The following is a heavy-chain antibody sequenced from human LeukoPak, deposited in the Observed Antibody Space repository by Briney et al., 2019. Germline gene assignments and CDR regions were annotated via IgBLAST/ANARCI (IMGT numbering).Heavy chain of an antibody. D-gene: IGHD6-19*01. CDR1: GYSFTGYF. Sequence: ASVKVSCKASGYSFTGYFIHWVRQAPGQGLEWMGRLNPGTGATNYAQTFQGRVTMTRDTSIDTAYMEVSALSSDDTAVYYCATTFSGSYPEIDYWGQGTLVTVSS. CDR3: ATTFSGSYPEIDY. J-gene: IGHJ4*02. CDR2: LNPGTGAT. V-gene: IGHV1-2*02.